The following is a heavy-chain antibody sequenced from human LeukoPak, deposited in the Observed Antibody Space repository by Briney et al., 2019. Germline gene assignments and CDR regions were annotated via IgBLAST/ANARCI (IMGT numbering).Heavy chain of an antibody. J-gene: IGHJ3*01. D-gene: IGHD3-16*02. V-gene: IGHV3-53*01. CDR3: VKRLTLGDLSIKGAFAL. Sequence: GGSLRLTCAASGFTVSSNYMSWVRQGPGKGLEWVALIYNDGGTHYTDSVKGRFTISRDTSRNTLFLQMNSLRVEDSAMYYCVKRLTLGDLSIKGAFALWGQGTMVTVAS. CDR1: GFTVSSNY. CDR2: IYNDGGT.